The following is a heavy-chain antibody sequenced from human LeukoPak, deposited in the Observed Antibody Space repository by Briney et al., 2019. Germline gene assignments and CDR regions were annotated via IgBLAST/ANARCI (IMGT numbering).Heavy chain of an antibody. Sequence: GASVKVSCKTSGYTFTSYGITWVRQAPGQGLEWMGWISAYNGNTNYTWKLQGRVTMTTDTSTSTAYMELRSLRSDDTAVYYCARSFQSYCSSPNCYRVWFDPWGQGTLVTVSS. CDR1: GYTFTSYG. CDR3: ARSFQSYCSSPNCYRVWFDP. V-gene: IGHV1-18*01. D-gene: IGHD2-2*02. J-gene: IGHJ5*02. CDR2: ISAYNGNT.